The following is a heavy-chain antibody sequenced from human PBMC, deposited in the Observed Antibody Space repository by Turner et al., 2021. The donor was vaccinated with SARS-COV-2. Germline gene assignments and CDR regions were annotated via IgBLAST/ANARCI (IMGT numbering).Heavy chain of an antibody. V-gene: IGHV3-30-3*01. D-gene: IGHD3-10*01. CDR1: GFTFSSYV. Sequence: QVQLVESGGGVVQPGRSLRLSCAASGFTFSSYVMHWVRQAPGKGLEWVAVISYDGSNKYYADSVKGRFTISRDNSKNTLYLQMNSLRAEDTAVYYCARGSGDFDYWGQGTLVTVSS. J-gene: IGHJ4*02. CDR2: ISYDGSNK. CDR3: ARGSGDFDY.